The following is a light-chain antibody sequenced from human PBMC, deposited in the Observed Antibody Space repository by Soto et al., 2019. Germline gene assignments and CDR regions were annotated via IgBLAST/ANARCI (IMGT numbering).Light chain of an antibody. CDR3: QHYGGMWT. CDR1: QTISSW. Sequence: DIQMTQSPSTLSGSVGDRVTITCRASQTISSWLAWYQQKPGKAPKPLIYKASTLKSGVPSRFSGSGSGTEFTLTISSLQPDDFATYCCQHYGGMWTFGQGTKVDIK. V-gene: IGKV1-5*03. J-gene: IGKJ1*01. CDR2: KAS.